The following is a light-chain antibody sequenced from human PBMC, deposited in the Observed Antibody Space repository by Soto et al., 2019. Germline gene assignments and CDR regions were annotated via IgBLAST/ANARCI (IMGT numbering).Light chain of an antibody. CDR1: QSISSW. J-gene: IGKJ2*01. CDR2: DAS. Sequence: DTQMTQSPSTLSASVGDRVTITCRASQSISSWLAWYQQKPGKAPKLLIYDASSLQSGVPSGFSGSGSGTKFTLTISSLQPDDFATYYCHQYNSYSYTFGQGTKLEIK. CDR3: HQYNSYSYT. V-gene: IGKV1-5*01.